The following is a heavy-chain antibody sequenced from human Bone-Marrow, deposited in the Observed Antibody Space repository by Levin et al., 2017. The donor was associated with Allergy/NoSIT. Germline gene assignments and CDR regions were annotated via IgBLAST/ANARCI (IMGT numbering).Heavy chain of an antibody. J-gene: IGHJ4*02. Sequence: ASVKVSCKVSGYTLTELSMHWVRQAPGKGLEWMGGFDPEDGETIYAQKFQGRVTMTEDTSTDTAYMELSSLRSEDTAVYYCATGGGENVPALDLRFWGQGTLVTVSS. D-gene: IGHD3/OR15-3a*01. V-gene: IGHV1-24*01. CDR3: ATGGGENVPALDLRF. CDR2: FDPEDGET. CDR1: GYTLTELS.